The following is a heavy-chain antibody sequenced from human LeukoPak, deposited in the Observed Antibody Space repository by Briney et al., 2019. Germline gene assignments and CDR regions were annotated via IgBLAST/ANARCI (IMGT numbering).Heavy chain of an antibody. CDR2: IYHSGST. CDR1: GGSISSGGYY. J-gene: IGHJ4*02. CDR3: ARGVHEPGTDGYFDY. V-gene: IGHV4-30-2*01. Sequence: SQTLSLTCTVSGGSISSGGYYWSWIRQPPGKGLEWIGYIYHSGSTYYNPSLKSQVTISVDRSKNQFSPQLNSVTPEDTAVYYCARGVHEPGTDGYFDYWGQGTLVTVSS. D-gene: IGHD6-13*01.